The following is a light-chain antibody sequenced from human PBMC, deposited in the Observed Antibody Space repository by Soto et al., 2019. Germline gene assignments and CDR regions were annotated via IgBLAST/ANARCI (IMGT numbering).Light chain of an antibody. J-gene: IGLJ3*02. CDR3: SSYAGSNNLV. Sequence: QSALTQPPSASGSPGQSVTISCTGTSSDIGGYDYVSWYQQHPGKAPKLIIYEVNKRPSGVPDRFSGSKSGNTASLIVSGLQAEDEGDYYCSSYAGSNNLVFAGGTKLTVL. CDR1: SSDIGGYDY. V-gene: IGLV2-8*01. CDR2: EVN.